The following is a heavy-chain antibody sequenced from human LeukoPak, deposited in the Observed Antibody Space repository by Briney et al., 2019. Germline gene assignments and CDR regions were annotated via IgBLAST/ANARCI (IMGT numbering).Heavy chain of an antibody. V-gene: IGHV3-21*01. J-gene: IGHJ5*02. CDR2: ISSGSSYI. CDR1: GFTFSSYS. CDR3: ARDLERPRSAP. Sequence: PGGSLRLSCAASGFTFSSYSMNWVRQAPGKGLEWVSSISSGSSYIYYADSVKGRFTISRDNAKNSLYLQMNSLRAEDTAVYYCARDLERPRSAPWGQGTLVTVSS.